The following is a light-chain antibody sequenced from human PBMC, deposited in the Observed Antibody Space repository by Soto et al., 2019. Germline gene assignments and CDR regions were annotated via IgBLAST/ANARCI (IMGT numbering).Light chain of an antibody. CDR3: SSWDDSLNGYV. V-gene: IGLV1-44*01. CDR1: SSNIGSGRN. CDR2: NYN. Sequence: QSVLTQPPSASGTPGQRVTISCSGGSSNIGSGRNVNWYQQLPGTAPKPLIYNYNQRPSGVPDRFSGSKSGTSASLAISGLQSEDEADYYCSSWDDSLNGYVFGTGTKVTVL. J-gene: IGLJ1*01.